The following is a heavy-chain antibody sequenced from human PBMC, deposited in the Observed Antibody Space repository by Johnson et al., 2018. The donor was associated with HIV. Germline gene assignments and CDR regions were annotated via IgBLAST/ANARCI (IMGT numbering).Heavy chain of an antibody. V-gene: IGHV3-13*01. CDR2: IGTACDT. CDR1: GFTFSSYD. CDR3: ARGDYGGNLDAFDI. D-gene: IGHD4-23*01. J-gene: IGHJ3*02. Sequence: VQLVESGGGLVQPGGSLRLSCVVSGFTFSSYDMHWVRQATGKGLEWVSAIGTACDTYYPGSVKGRFTISRENAKNSLYLQMNSLRAGDTAVYYCARGDYGGNLDAFDIWGQGTMVTVSS.